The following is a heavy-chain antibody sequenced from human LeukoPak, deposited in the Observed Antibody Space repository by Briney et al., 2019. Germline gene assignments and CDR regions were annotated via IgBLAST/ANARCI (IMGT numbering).Heavy chain of an antibody. Sequence: GGSLRLSCAASGFTFSSYWMHWVRQAPGKGLVWVSRINIDGSTTTYADSVKGRFTISRDNAKNTLSLQMNSLRADDTAVYYCISDHTGHDDYWGQGTLVTVSS. CDR2: INIDGSTT. V-gene: IGHV3-74*01. J-gene: IGHJ4*02. D-gene: IGHD1-1*01. CDR1: GFTFSSYW. CDR3: ISDHTGHDDY.